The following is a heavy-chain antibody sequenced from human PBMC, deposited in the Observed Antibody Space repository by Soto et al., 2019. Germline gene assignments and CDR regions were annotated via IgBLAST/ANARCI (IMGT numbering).Heavy chain of an antibody. CDR2: ISNSGGST. J-gene: IGHJ4*02. D-gene: IGHD2-21*02. Sequence: EVQLLESGRGLVQPGGSLRLSCAASGFTFSSSAMSWVRQAPGKGLEWVSSISNSGGSTYYADSVKGRFTISRDNSKNTLYLQVNSLQAEDTAVYYCAKGCGGDCYSGVQYWGQGTLVTVSS. CDR1: GFTFSSSA. CDR3: AKGCGGDCYSGVQY. V-gene: IGHV3-23*01.